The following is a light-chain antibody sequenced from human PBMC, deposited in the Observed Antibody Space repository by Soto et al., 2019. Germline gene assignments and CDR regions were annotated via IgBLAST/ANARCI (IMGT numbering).Light chain of an antibody. Sequence: SSELSQPPSVSVSPGQTARITCGGSNIETQGVHWYQQKPGQAPVMVLYDDSDRPSGIPERFSGSNSGNTATLTISRVEAGDEADYFCQIWDPSDPYVVFGGGTKLTVL. CDR2: DDS. J-gene: IGLJ2*01. CDR3: QIWDPSDPYVV. CDR1: NIETQG. V-gene: IGLV3-21*02.